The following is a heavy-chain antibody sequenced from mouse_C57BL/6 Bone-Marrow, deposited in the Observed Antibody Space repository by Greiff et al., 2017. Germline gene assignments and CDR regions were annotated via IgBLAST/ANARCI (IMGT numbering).Heavy chain of an antibody. CDR1: GYTFTSYW. Sequence: QVQLQQPGAELVMPGASVKLSCEASGYTFTSYWMHWVKQRPGQGLEWIGAIDPSDSYTNYNQKFKGKATLTVDTSSSTAYMQLSSLTSEDSAVYYCERGRQLAWFAYWGQGTLVTVSA. CDR3: ERGRQLAWFAY. J-gene: IGHJ3*01. V-gene: IGHV1-69*01. D-gene: IGHD3-2*01. CDR2: IDPSDSYT.